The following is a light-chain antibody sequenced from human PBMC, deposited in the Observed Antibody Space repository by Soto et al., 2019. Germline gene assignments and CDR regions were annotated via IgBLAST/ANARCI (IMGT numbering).Light chain of an antibody. J-gene: IGLJ1*01. CDR2: AVS. CDR3: TSSDPGRVYV. V-gene: IGLV2-14*03. Sequence: QSVLAQPSSVTGSPGQSITISCSGTRSDIGAYDYFSWYHQHPCRAPKLIIYAVSPPLSTLSYRFSGSKSANTASLTISGLKAQDKGNKYCTSSDPGRVYVFGSGTKLTVL. CDR1: RSDIGAYDY.